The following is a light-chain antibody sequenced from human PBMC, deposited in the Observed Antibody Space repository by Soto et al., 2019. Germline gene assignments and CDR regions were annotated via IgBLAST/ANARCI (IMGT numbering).Light chain of an antibody. J-gene: IGLJ2*01. CDR3: GSYTITSTLMI. Sequence: QSALTQPASVSGSPGQSITISCSGTPSDIGAYNYVSWYQHLPGKAPEVIIYDVTNRPSGVSSRFSGSKSGTTASLTISGLQSEDEANYYCGSYTITSTLMIFCGGTKLTVL. V-gene: IGLV2-14*03. CDR2: DVT. CDR1: PSDIGAYNY.